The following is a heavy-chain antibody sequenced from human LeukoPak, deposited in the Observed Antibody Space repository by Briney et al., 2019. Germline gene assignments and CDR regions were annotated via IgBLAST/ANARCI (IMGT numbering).Heavy chain of an antibody. V-gene: IGHV4-59*08. Sequence: SETLSLTCTVSGVSTDSYYYWSWIRQPPGKGLEWIGYIDYSGRTKYNPSLQSRVTISVDTSKTQFSLRLGSVTAADTAVYFCASNIPTPTTSPPLGYWGQGTLVTVSS. J-gene: IGHJ4*02. CDR2: IDYSGRT. D-gene: IGHD1-1*01. CDR3: ASNIPTPTTSPPLGY. CDR1: GVSTDSYYY.